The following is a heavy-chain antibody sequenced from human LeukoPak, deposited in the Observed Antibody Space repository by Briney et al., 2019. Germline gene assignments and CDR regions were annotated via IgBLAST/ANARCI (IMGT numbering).Heavy chain of an antibody. CDR2: ISSGDSST. V-gene: IGHV3-23*01. Sequence: GGSLRLSCEASGFTFTTYAMSWVRQAPGKGLQWVSGISSGDSSTNYTDSVKGRFTISRDNSKNTLYLQMNSLRAEDTAVYYCAKCMSGSGVCLNFDSWGQGILVTVSS. D-gene: IGHD2-21*02. CDR3: AKCMSGSGVCLNFDS. J-gene: IGHJ4*02. CDR1: GFTFTTYA.